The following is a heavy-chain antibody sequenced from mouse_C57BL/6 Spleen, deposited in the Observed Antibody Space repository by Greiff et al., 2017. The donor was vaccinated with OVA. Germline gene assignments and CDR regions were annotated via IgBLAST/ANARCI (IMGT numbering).Heavy chain of an antibody. CDR3: ARSDDYPE. V-gene: IGHV7-3*01. J-gene: IGHJ3*02. D-gene: IGHD2-4*01. CDR1: GFTFTDYY. Sequence: EVHLVESGGGLVQPGGSLSLSCAASGFTFTDYYMSWVRQPPGQALEWLGFIRNKANGYTTEYSASVKGRFTISRDNSQSILYLQMNALRAEDSATYYCARSDDYPEWGQGTLVTVSA. CDR2: IRNKANGYTT.